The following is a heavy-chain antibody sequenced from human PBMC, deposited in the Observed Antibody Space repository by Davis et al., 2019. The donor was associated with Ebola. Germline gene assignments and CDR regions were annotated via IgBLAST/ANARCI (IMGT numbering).Heavy chain of an antibody. Sequence: GESLKISCAASGFTFSSYWMSWVRQAPGKGLEWVAVISYDGSNKYYADSVKGRFTISRDNSKNTLYLQMNSLRAEDTAVYYCAKDKGKYKYYFDYWGRGTLVTVSS. V-gene: IGHV3-30*18. CDR3: AKDKGKYKYYFDY. J-gene: IGHJ4*02. D-gene: IGHD1-1*01. CDR1: GFTFSSYW. CDR2: ISYDGSNK.